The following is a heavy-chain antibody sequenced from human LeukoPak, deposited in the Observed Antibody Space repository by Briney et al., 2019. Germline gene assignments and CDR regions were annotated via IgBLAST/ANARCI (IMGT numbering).Heavy chain of an antibody. CDR3: ARDRGYEVDY. CDR1: GFTFSSSA. D-gene: IGHD3-10*01. J-gene: IGHJ4*02. V-gene: IGHV3-23*01. Sequence: GGSLRLSCAASGFTFSSSAMSWVRQAPGKGLEWVSTISGSGDRTYYADSVKGRFAISRDNSKNTLYLQMNSLRAEDTAVYYCARDRGYEVDYWGQGTLVTVSS. CDR2: ISGSGDRT.